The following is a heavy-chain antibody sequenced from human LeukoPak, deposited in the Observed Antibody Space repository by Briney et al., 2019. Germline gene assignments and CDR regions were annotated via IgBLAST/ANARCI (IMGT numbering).Heavy chain of an antibody. CDR2: ISAYNGNT. Sequence: ASVKVSCKASGYTFTSYGISWVRQAPGQGLEWMGWISAYNGNTNYAQKLQGRVTMTTDTSTSTAYMELRSLRSDDTAVYYCAREAKRGYSYGLLDYYGMDVWGQGTTVTVSS. J-gene: IGHJ6*02. V-gene: IGHV1-18*01. CDR3: AREAKRGYSYGLLDYYGMDV. D-gene: IGHD5-18*01. CDR1: GYTFTSYG.